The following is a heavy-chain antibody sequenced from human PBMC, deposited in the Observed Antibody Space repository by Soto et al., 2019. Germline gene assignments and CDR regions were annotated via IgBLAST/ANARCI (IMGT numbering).Heavy chain of an antibody. CDR3: ARVLSWASYYDFWSGYYNYYYYGMDV. J-gene: IGHJ6*02. CDR1: GYTFTSYD. V-gene: IGHV1-8*01. CDR2: MNPNSGNT. Sequence: ASVKVSCKASGYTFTSYDINWVLQATGQGLGWMGWMNPNSGNTGYAQKFQDRVTLTRNTSISTAYMELSSLRSEDTAVYYCARVLSWASYYDFWSGYYNYYYYGMDVWGQGTTVTVSS. D-gene: IGHD3-3*01.